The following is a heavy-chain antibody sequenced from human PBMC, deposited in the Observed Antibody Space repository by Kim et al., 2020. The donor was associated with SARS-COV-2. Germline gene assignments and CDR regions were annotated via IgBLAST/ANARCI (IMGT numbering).Heavy chain of an antibody. Sequence: GGSLRLSCAASGFTFSSYGMHWVRQAPGKGLEWVAVIWYDGSNKYYADSVKGRFTISRDNSKNTLYLQMNSLRAEDTTVYYCARDPPSGWYPLAYYYGMDVWGQGTTVTVSS. CDR2: IWYDGSNK. J-gene: IGHJ6*02. CDR3: ARDPPSGWYPLAYYYGMDV. CDR1: GFTFSSYG. D-gene: IGHD6-19*01. V-gene: IGHV3-33*01.